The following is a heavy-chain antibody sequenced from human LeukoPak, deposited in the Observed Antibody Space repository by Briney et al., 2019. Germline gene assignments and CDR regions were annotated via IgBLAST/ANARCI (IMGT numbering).Heavy chain of an antibody. Sequence: GGSLRLSCAASGFTFSSYAMSWVRQAPGKGLEWVSTNSGSGSRTYYADSVKGRFTISRDNSKNTLYLQMNSLRAEDTAVYYCAKDRIPRDGYNEIDYWGQGTLVTVSS. D-gene: IGHD5-24*01. J-gene: IGHJ4*02. CDR1: GFTFSSYA. CDR3: AKDRIPRDGYNEIDY. CDR2: NSGSGSRT. V-gene: IGHV3-23*01.